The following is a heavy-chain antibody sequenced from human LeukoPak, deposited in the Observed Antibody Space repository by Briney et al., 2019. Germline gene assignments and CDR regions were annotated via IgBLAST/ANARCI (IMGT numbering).Heavy chain of an antibody. CDR1: GGSISSSSYY. V-gene: IGHV4-39*01. D-gene: IGHD3-9*01. J-gene: IGHJ4*02. CDR2: IYYSGST. CDR3: VRGLYYDILTGFLSAFGYFDY. Sequence: SETLSLTCTVSGGSISSSSYYWGWIRQPPGKGLEWIGSIYYSGSTYYNPSLKSRVTISVDTSKNQFSLKLSSVTAADTAVYYCVRGLYYDILTGFLSAFGYFDYWGQGTLVTVSS.